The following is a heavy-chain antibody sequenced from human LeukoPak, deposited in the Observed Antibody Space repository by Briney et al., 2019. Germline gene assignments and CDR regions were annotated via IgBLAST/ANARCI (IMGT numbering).Heavy chain of an antibody. D-gene: IGHD3-10*01. CDR2: IYYSGST. CDR1: GGSTSSSSYY. J-gene: IGHJ5*02. V-gene: IGHV4-39*01. Sequence: SETLSLTCTVSGGSTSSSSYYWGWIRQPPGKGLEWIGSIYYSGSTYYNPSLKSRVTISVDTSKNQFSLKLSSVTAADTAVYYCARQTYYYGSGSYVTWFDPWGQGTLVTVSS. CDR3: ARQTYYYGSGSYVTWFDP.